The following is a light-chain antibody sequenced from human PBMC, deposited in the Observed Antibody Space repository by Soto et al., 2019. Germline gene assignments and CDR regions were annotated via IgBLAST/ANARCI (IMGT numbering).Light chain of an antibody. CDR2: EVH. Sequence: QSALTQPPSVSGSPGQSVTISCIGSSSDVGTYDRVSWYQAPPGTAPKLIIYEVHYRPSGVPDRFSGSKSGNTASLTISGLQAEDEADYYCSSYAASTTLLFGGGTKLT. CDR3: SSYAASTTLL. CDR1: SSDVGTYDR. V-gene: IGLV2-18*02. J-gene: IGLJ2*01.